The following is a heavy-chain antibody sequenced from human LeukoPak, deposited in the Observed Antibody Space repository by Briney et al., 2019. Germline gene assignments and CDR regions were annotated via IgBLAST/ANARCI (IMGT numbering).Heavy chain of an antibody. CDR3: ARDRIDYGDGGGFDY. CDR1: GGSISSGGYY. CDR2: IYYSGST. D-gene: IGHD4-17*01. V-gene: IGHV4-31*03. Sequence: SETLSLTCTVSGGSISSGGYYWSWLRQHPGTGLEWVGYIYYSGSTYYNPSLKSRVTISVDTSKNQFSLKLSSVTAADTAVYYCARDRIDYGDGGGFDYWGQGTLVTVSS. J-gene: IGHJ4*02.